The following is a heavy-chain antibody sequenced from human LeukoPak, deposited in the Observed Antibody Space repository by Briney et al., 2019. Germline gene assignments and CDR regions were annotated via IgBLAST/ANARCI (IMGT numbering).Heavy chain of an antibody. CDR2: IIPILGIA. Sequence: GASVKVSCKGSGGTFSSYAISWVRQAPGQGLEWMGRIIPILGIANYAQKFQGRVTITADKSTSTAYMELSSLRSEDTAVYYCARDGHVRQQLVQEWGQGTLVTVSS. J-gene: IGHJ4*02. CDR3: ARDGHVRQQLVQE. V-gene: IGHV1-69*04. D-gene: IGHD6-13*01. CDR1: GGTFSSYA.